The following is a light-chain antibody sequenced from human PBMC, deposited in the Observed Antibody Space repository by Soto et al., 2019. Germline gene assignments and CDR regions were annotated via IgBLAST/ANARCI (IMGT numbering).Light chain of an antibody. CDR1: QSVSIK. V-gene: IGKV3-20*01. Sequence: EVVLTQSPATLSVSQGERATLSCRASQSVSIKLAWYQQKPGQAPRLLIYDASYRATGIPARFSGSGSGTDFTLTISRLEPEDFSVYYCHQYGTAPLTFGPGTKVDIK. CDR3: HQYGTAPLT. J-gene: IGKJ3*01. CDR2: DAS.